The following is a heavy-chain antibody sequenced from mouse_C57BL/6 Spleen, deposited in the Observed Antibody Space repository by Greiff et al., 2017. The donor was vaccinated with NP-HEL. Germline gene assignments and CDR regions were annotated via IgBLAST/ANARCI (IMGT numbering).Heavy chain of an antibody. CDR3: ARGYYGSSYSFDY. CDR1: GYTFTDYN. D-gene: IGHD1-1*01. Sequence: VQLQQPGPELVKPGASVKMSCKASGYTFTDYNMHWVKQSHGKSLEWIGYINPNNGGTSYNQKFKGKATLTVNKSSSTAYMELRSLTSEDSAVYYCARGYYGSSYSFDYWGQGTTVTVSA. CDR2: INPNNGGT. J-gene: IGHJ2*01. V-gene: IGHV1-22*01.